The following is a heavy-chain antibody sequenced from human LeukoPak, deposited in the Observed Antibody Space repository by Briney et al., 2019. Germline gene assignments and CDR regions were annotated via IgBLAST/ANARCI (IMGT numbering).Heavy chain of an antibody. D-gene: IGHD1-26*01. V-gene: IGHV1-46*01. CDR2: INPSGGST. CDR1: GYTFTSYY. J-gene: IGHJ4*02. Sequence: ASVTVSCKASGYTFTSYYMHWVRQAPGQGLEWMGIINPSGGSTSYAQKFQGRVTMTRDTSTSTVYMELSSLRSEDTAVYYCARALGGGSYFAYFDYWGQGTLVTVSS. CDR3: ARALGGGSYFAYFDY.